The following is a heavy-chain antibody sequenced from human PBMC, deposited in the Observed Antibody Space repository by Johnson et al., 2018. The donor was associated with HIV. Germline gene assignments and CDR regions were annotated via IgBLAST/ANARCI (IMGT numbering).Heavy chain of an antibody. J-gene: IGHJ3*02. D-gene: IGHD2-15*01. Sequence: QMQLVESGGGVVQPGRSLRLSCAASGFTFSSYAMHWVRQAPGKGLAWVSVIYSGDTTYYADSVKGRFTISRDTSKNTLYLQMNSLRPEDTAVYYCAKVAGGGSGRWDIWGQGTMVTVSS. V-gene: IGHV3-NL1*01. CDR3: AKVAGGGSGRWDI. CDR1: GFTFSSYA. CDR2: IYSGDTT.